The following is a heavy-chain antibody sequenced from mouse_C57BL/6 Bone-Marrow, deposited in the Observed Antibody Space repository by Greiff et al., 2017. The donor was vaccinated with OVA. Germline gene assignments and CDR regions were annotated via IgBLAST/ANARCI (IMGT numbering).Heavy chain of an antibody. D-gene: IGHD2-5*01. CDR3: AKGGYSNYNYAKDY. J-gene: IGHJ4*01. V-gene: IGHV5-17*01. Sequence: EVKLVESGGGLVKPGGSLKLSCAASGFTFSDYGMHWVRQAPEKGLEWVAYISRGSSTIYYADTVKGRFTISRDNAKNTLFLQMTSLRSEDTAMDYCAKGGYSNYNYAKDYWGQGTSVTVSS. CDR1: GFTFSDYG. CDR2: ISRGSSTI.